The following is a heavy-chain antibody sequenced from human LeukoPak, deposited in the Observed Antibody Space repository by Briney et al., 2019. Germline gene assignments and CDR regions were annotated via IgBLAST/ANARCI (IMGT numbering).Heavy chain of an antibody. CDR3: ARHGYYGSGSYRHDY. CDR2: INHSGST. J-gene: IGHJ4*02. Sequence: SETLSLTCTVSGYSISSGYYWGWIRQPPGKGLEWIGEINHSGSTNYNPSLKSRVTISVDTSKNQFSLKLSSVTAADTAVYYCARHGYYGSGSYRHDYWGQGTLVTVSS. V-gene: IGHV4-38-2*02. CDR1: GYSISSGYY. D-gene: IGHD3-10*01.